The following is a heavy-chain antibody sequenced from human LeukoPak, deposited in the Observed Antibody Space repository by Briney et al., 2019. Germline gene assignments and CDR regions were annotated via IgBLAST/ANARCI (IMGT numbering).Heavy chain of an antibody. D-gene: IGHD3-3*01. CDR1: GFTFSSYS. V-gene: IGHV3-48*01. CDR3: AREPPTYYDFWSGYLASAFDI. Sequence: GGSLRLSCAASGFTFSSYSMNWVRQAPGKGLEWVSYISSSSSTIYYADSVKGRFTISRDNAKNSLYLQMNSLRAEDTAVYYCAREPPTYYDFWSGYLASAFDIWGQGTMVTVSS. J-gene: IGHJ3*02. CDR2: ISSSSSTI.